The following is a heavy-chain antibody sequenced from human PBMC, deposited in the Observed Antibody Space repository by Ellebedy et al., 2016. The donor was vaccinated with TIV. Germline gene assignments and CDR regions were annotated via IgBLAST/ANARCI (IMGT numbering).Heavy chain of an antibody. V-gene: IGHV3-66*01. CDR3: ARVKYCSAGSCYTAFDY. CDR1: GFTVSSNY. CDR2: LYSGGIT. J-gene: IGHJ4*02. Sequence: GESLKISCAASGFTVSSNYMSWVRQAPGKGLEWVSALYSGGITYYADSVKGRFTISRDNSKNTLYLQMNSLRVEDTAVYYCARVKYCSAGSCYTAFDYWGQGTPVTVSS. D-gene: IGHD2-15*01.